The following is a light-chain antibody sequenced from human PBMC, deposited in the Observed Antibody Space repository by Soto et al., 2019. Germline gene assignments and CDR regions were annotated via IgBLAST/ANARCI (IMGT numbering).Light chain of an antibody. CDR3: FSYTTSSTLV. CDR1: SSDVGGYNY. CDR2: EVS. J-gene: IGLJ3*02. Sequence: QSALTQPASVSGSPGQSITISCTGTSSDVGGYNYVSWYQQHPAKAPKLMIYEVSDRPSGVSHRFSGSKSGNTASLTISGLQAEDEADYYCFSYTTSSTLVFGGGTKLTVL. V-gene: IGLV2-14*01.